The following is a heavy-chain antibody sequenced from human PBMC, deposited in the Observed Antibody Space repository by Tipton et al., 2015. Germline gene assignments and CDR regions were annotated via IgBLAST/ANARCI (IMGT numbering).Heavy chain of an antibody. CDR2: VFHTGAT. Sequence: TLSLTCTVSGVSISSYYWTWIRQPPGKGLQWVGNVFHTGATSYNSSLKSRLTFSIDTSKNQVSLRLSSVTAADTAVYYCARHRGVGGLADYWGRGTLVTVSS. CDR3: ARHRGVGGLADY. V-gene: IGHV4-59*01. J-gene: IGHJ4*02. CDR1: GVSISSYY. D-gene: IGHD3-10*01.